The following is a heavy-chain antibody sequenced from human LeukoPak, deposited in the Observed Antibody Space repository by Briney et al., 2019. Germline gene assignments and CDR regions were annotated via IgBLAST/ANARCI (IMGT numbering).Heavy chain of an antibody. CDR1: GFTFSSYS. J-gene: IGHJ6*04. D-gene: IGHD3-22*01. Sequence: GGSLRLSCAASGFTFSSYSMNWVRQAPGKGLEWVSSISSSSSYIYYADSVKGRFTISRDNSKNTLYLQMNSLRAEDTAVYYCARGPTMKMDVWGKGTTVTVSS. V-gene: IGHV3-21*01. CDR2: ISSSSSYI. CDR3: ARGPTMKMDV.